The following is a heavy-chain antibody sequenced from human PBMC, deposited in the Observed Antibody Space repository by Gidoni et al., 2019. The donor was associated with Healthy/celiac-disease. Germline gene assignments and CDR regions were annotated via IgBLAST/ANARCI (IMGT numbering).Heavy chain of an antibody. Sequence: EVQLVESGGVLVQPGRSLRPPCPAYGITLDDYAMHWVRQAPGKGLEWFSGISWNSGSICYADSVKGRFTISRDNAKNSLYLQMSSLRAEDTALYYCAKSIAARPAFDYWGQGTLVTVSS. V-gene: IGHV3-9*01. CDR3: AKSIAARPAFDY. CDR2: ISWNSGSI. J-gene: IGHJ4*02. CDR1: GITLDDYA. D-gene: IGHD6-6*01.